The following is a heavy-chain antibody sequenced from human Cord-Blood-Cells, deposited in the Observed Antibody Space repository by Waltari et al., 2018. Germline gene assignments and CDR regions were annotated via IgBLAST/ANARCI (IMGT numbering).Heavy chain of an antibody. CDR2: INPNSGGT. CDR1: GYTFTGYY. V-gene: IGHV1-2*02. J-gene: IGHJ4*02. CDR3: ARGLLIYDFWSGYYFDY. Sequence: QVQLVQSGAEVKKPGAPVKVSCKASGYTFTGYYMPWVRQAPGQGLEWMGWINPNSGGTNYAQKFQGRVTMTRDTSISTAYMELSRLRSDDTAVYYCARGLLIYDFWSGYYFDYWGQGTLVTVSS. D-gene: IGHD3-3*01.